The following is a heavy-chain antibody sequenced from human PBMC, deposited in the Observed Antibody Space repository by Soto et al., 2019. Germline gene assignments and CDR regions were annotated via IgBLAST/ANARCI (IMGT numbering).Heavy chain of an antibody. V-gene: IGHV4-34*01. CDR2: INHSGST. CDR1: GGSFSGYY. CDR3: ARVRSPLYDFWSGYAFDY. Sequence: QVQLQQWGAGLLKPSETLSLTCAVYGGSFSGYYWSWIRQPPGKGLEWIGEINHSGSTNYNPSLKSRVTISVDTSKNQFSLKLSSVTAADTDVYYCARVRSPLYDFWSGYAFDYWGQGTLVTVSS. J-gene: IGHJ4*02. D-gene: IGHD3-3*01.